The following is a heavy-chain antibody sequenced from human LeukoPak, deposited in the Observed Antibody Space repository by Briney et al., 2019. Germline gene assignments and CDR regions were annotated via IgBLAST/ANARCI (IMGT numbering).Heavy chain of an antibody. Sequence: SETLSLTCTVSGGSISIGGYYWSWIRQHPGKGLEWIGYIYYNGNTYYNPSLKSRLTISGDMSENQFSLKLTSMTAADTAVYFCVRNFDSYNAFDIWGQGTMVTVSS. D-gene: IGHD3-10*01. CDR2: IYYNGNT. CDR1: GGSISIGGYY. V-gene: IGHV4-31*03. J-gene: IGHJ3*02. CDR3: VRNFDSYNAFDI.